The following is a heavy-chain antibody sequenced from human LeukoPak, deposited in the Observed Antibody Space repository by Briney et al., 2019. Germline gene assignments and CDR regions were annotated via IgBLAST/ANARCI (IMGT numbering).Heavy chain of an antibody. V-gene: IGHV4-61*08. J-gene: IGHJ4*02. Sequence: SETLSLTCAVSGGSISSGGYSWSWIRQPPGKGLEWIGYIYYSGSTNYNPSLKSRVTISVDTSKNQFSLKLTSVTAADTAVYYCSRGGRQQLLDYWGQGTLVTVSS. CDR3: SRGGRQQLLDY. CDR2: IYYSGST. CDR1: GGSISSGGYS. D-gene: IGHD6-19*01.